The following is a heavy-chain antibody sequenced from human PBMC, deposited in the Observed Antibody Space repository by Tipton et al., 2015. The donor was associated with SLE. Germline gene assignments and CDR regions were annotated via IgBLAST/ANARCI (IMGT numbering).Heavy chain of an antibody. CDR2: IYYSGST. CDR3: ARGRGQLVNYFDY. V-gene: IGHV4-34*01. Sequence: GLVKPSETLSLTCAVYGGSFSGYYWSWIRQPPGKGLEWIGYIYYSGSTNYNPSLKSRVTISVDTSKNQFSLKLSSVTAADTAVYYCARGRGQLVNYFDYWGQGTLVTVSS. D-gene: IGHD6-13*01. J-gene: IGHJ4*02. CDR1: GGSFSGYY.